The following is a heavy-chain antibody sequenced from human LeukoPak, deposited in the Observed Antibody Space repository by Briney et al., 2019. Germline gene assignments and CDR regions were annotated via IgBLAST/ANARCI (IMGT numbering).Heavy chain of an antibody. CDR2: IKQDGSGK. CDR1: GFTFGSYW. D-gene: IGHD3-3*01. Sequence: GGSLRLSCAASGFTFGSYWMSWVRQAPGKGLEWVANIKQDGSGKYYVDSVKGRFTISRDNAKNSLYLQMNSLRAEDTAVYYCAITYYDFWSGYYPFDFWGQGTLVTVSS. V-gene: IGHV3-7*01. J-gene: IGHJ4*02. CDR3: AITYYDFWSGYYPFDF.